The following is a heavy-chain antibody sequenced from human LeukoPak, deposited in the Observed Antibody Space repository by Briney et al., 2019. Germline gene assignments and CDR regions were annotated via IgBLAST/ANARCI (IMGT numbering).Heavy chain of an antibody. CDR1: GFTFSSYG. J-gene: IGHJ4*02. Sequence: GRSLRISCAASGFTFSSYGMHWVRQAPGKGLEWVAVISYDGSNKYYADSVKGRFTISRDNSKNTLYLQMNSLRAEDTAVYYCAKDGREWLDRYYFDYWGQGTLVTVSS. V-gene: IGHV3-30*18. CDR3: AKDGREWLDRYYFDY. D-gene: IGHD6-19*01. CDR2: ISYDGSNK.